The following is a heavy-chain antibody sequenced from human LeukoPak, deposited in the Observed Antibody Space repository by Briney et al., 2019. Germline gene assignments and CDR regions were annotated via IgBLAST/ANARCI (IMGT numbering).Heavy chain of an antibody. CDR2: INPSGGSS. V-gene: IGHV1-46*01. CDR1: GYTFTSYY. D-gene: IGHD6-6*01. CDR3: ARSSSPPFEY. Sequence: GASVKVSCKASGYTFTSYYMHWVRQAPGQGLEWIGIINPSGGSSSYAQKFQGRVTMTKDTSTSTVYMELSSLRSEDTAVYYCARSSSPPFEYWGQGTLVTVSS. J-gene: IGHJ4*02.